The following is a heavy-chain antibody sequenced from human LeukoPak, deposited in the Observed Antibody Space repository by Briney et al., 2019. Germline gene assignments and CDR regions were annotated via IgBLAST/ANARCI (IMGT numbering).Heavy chain of an antibody. V-gene: IGHV4-39*07. CDR3: ARVTGYMIEDYFDY. J-gene: IGHJ4*02. CDR1: GGSISDSSYY. Sequence: SETLSLTCSVSGGSISDSSYYWGWIRQPPGIGLEWIGSIYYHTGSTYYNPSLKSRVTISVETSKNQFSLKLSSVTAADTAVYYCARVTGYMIEDYFDYWGQGTLVTVSS. CDR2: IYYHTGST. D-gene: IGHD3-22*01.